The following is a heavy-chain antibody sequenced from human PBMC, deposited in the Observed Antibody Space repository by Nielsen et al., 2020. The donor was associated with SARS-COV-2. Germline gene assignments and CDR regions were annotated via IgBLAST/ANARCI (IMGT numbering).Heavy chain of an antibody. CDR1: GFTFSNHW. V-gene: IGHV3-7*05. Sequence: GESLKISCVASGFTFSNHWMSWIRQAPGRGPEWVANIKQDGGDKYYVDSVKGRFTISRDNAKNSLYLQMNSLSADDTAVYYCARKGGGYYGSGERLSYYYYGMDVWGQGTTVTVSS. J-gene: IGHJ6*02. D-gene: IGHD3-10*01. CDR2: IKQDGGDK. CDR3: ARKGGGYYGSGERLSYYYYGMDV.